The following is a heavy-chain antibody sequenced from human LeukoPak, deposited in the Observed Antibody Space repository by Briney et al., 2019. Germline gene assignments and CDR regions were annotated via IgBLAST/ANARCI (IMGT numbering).Heavy chain of an antibody. D-gene: IGHD3-22*01. CDR3: ARDYDSSGYYYPHFDY. J-gene: IGHJ4*02. CDR2: ISSSSSYI. V-gene: IGHV3-21*01. Sequence: GGSLRLSCAASGFTFSSYSMNWVRQAPGKGLEWVSSISSSSSYIYYADSVKGRFTISRDNAKNSLYPQMNSLRAEDTAVYYCARDYDSSGYYYPHFDYWGQGTLVTVSS. CDR1: GFTFSSYS.